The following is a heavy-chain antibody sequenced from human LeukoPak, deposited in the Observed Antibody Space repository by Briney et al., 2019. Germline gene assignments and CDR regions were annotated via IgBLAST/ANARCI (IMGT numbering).Heavy chain of an antibody. CDR2: ISSSGSTI. V-gene: IGHV3-11*04. CDR1: GFTFSDYY. Sequence: PGGSLRLSCAASGFTFSDYYMSWIRQAPGKGLEWVSYISSSGSTIYYADSVKGRFTISRDNAKNSLYLQMNSLRAEDTAVYYCARDLADIVVVPAAKEGLDAFDIWGQGTMVTVSS. D-gene: IGHD2-2*01. J-gene: IGHJ3*02. CDR3: ARDLADIVVVPAAKEGLDAFDI.